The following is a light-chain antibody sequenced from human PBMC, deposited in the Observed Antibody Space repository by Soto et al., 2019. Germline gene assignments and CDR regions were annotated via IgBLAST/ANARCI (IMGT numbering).Light chain of an antibody. CDR1: QDINVY. Sequence: DIQMTQSPCSVSASIGDTVTITCRASQDINVYLNWYQQKSGEVPKLLIYSASTLHSGVPSRFTGSGSETDFTLTITSLQPEDFATYYCQHGYVAPYSFGQGTKVDIK. CDR3: QHGYVAPYS. V-gene: IGKV1-39*01. CDR2: SAS. J-gene: IGKJ2*03.